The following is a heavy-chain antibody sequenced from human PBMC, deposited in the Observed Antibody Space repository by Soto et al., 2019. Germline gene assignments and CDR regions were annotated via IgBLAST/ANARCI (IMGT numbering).Heavy chain of an antibody. CDR1: GFTVSSNY. J-gene: IGHJ6*02. CDR3: AKSPPSISSPTSYGMDV. Sequence: GGSLRLSCAASGFTVSSNYMTWVRQAPGKGLERVSVLFSGGTTYYADSVRGRFTISRDNSKNTLFLQMNGLRAEDTAVYYCAKSPPSISSPTSYGMDVWGQGTTVTVPS. CDR2: LFSGGTT. D-gene: IGHD3-10*01. V-gene: IGHV3-53*01.